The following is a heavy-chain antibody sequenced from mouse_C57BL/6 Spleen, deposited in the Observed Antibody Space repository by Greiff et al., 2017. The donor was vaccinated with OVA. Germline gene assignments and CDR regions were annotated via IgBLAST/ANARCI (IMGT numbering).Heavy chain of an antibody. Sequence: EVQLQQSGPELVKPGASVKISCKASGYSFTGYYMNWVKQSPEKSLEWIGEINPSTGGTTYNQKFKAKATLTVDKSSSTAYMQLKSLTSEDSAVYYCAREEGYGNYGAMDYWGQGTSVTVSS. V-gene: IGHV1-42*01. CDR2: INPSTGGT. CDR3: AREEGYGNYGAMDY. J-gene: IGHJ4*01. CDR1: GYSFTGYY. D-gene: IGHD2-10*02.